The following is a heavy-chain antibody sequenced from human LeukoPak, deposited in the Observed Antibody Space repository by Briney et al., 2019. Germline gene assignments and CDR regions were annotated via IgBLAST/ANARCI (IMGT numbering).Heavy chain of an antibody. V-gene: IGHV1-46*03. Sequence: ASVKVSCRASGYTFTSYYMHWVRQAPGQGLEWMGIINPSGGSTSYAQKFQGGVTMTRDTSTSTVYMELSSLRSEDTAVYYCASSIKTTVGYFDYWGQGTLVTVSS. D-gene: IGHD4-11*01. CDR3: ASSIKTTVGYFDY. CDR1: GYTFTSYY. J-gene: IGHJ4*02. CDR2: INPSGGST.